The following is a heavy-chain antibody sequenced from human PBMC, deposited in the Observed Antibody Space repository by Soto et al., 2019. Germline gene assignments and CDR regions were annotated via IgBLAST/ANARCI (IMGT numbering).Heavy chain of an antibody. CDR3: ARVTSSSWYWFDP. J-gene: IGHJ5*02. CDR2: INAGNGNT. Sequence: QVQLVQSGAEVKKPGASVKVSCKASGYTFTSYAMHWVRQAPGQRLEWMGWINAGNGNTKYSQKFQGRVTITRDTSASTAYMELSSLRSEDTAVYYCARVTSSSWYWFDPWGQGTLVTASS. D-gene: IGHD6-13*01. V-gene: IGHV1-3*01. CDR1: GYTFTSYA.